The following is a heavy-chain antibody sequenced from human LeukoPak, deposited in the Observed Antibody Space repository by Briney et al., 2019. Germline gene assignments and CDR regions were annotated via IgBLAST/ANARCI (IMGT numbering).Heavy chain of an antibody. Sequence: GGSLRLSCAASGFTFSSYGMHWVRQAPGKGLEWVSSISSGSSFIYYADSVRGRFTTSRDNAKNSLYLQMNSLRAEDTAVYYCVRGPATDPFDYWGQGTLVTVSS. CDR1: GFTFSSYG. D-gene: IGHD5-12*01. CDR2: ISSGSSFI. CDR3: VRGPATDPFDY. V-gene: IGHV3-21*01. J-gene: IGHJ4*02.